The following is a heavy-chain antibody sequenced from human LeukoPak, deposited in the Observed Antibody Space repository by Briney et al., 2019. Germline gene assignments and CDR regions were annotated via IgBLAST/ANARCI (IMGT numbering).Heavy chain of an antibody. Sequence: SETLSLTCTVSGRSISSGSYYWSWIRQPAGKGLEWIGRIYTSGSTNYNPSLKSRVTISVGTSKNQFSLRLSSVTAADTAVYFCARDGLATYYYYYYMDVWGKGTTVTVSS. D-gene: IGHD6-6*01. J-gene: IGHJ6*03. CDR2: IYTSGST. V-gene: IGHV4-61*02. CDR1: GRSISSGSYY. CDR3: ARDGLATYYYYYYMDV.